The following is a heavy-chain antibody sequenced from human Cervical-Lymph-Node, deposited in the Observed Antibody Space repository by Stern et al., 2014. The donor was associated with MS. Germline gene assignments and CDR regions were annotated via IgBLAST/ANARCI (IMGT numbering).Heavy chain of an antibody. Sequence: EVQLVESGGGLVQPGGSLRLSCAASGFTFSDHYMDWVRQAPGKGLEWVGRSRNKANSYTTEYAASVKGRFTISRDDSKNSLYLQMNSLKTEDTAVYYCIKTGGFGSAGYHFDFWGQGTLVTVSS. CDR1: GFTFSDHY. J-gene: IGHJ4*02. V-gene: IGHV3-72*01. CDR2: SRNKANSYTT. D-gene: IGHD3-10*01. CDR3: IKTGGFGSAGYHFDF.